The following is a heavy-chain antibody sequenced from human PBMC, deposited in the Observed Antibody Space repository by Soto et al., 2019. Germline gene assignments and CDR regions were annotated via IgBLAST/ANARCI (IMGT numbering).Heavy chain of an antibody. V-gene: IGHV3-30*03. Sequence: QVQLVESGGGVVQPGRSLRLSCAASGFPFSSYGMHWVREAPGKGLEWVAVISYDGSNKYYADSVKGRFTISRDNSAXXXXXXXXXXXXXXXAXXYCVGGXYYFDYRGQGTLVTVSP. CDR1: GFPFSSYG. CDR2: ISYDGSNK. CDR3: VGGXYYFDY. J-gene: IGHJ4*02. D-gene: IGHD2-21*01.